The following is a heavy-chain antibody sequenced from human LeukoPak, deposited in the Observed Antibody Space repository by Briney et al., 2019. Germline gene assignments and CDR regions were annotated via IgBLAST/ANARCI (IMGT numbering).Heavy chain of an antibody. J-gene: IGHJ6*02. CDR1: GFTFSNYW. CDR2: INSDGSST. Sequence: GGSLRLSCAASGFTFSNYWMHWVRQAPGKGLVWVSRINSDGSSTTYADSVKGRFTISRDNAKYTLYLQMNSLRAEDTAVYYCARDYGRSRDYGMDVWGQGTTVTVSS. D-gene: IGHD3-10*01. V-gene: IGHV3-74*03. CDR3: ARDYGRSRDYGMDV.